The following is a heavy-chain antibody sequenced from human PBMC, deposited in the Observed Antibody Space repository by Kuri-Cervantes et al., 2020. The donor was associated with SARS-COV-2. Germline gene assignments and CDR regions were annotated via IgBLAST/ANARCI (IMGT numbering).Heavy chain of an antibody. V-gene: IGHV4-39*01. CDR2: IYYSGST. J-gene: IGHJ6*02. CDR3: ARTLDCSSASCPPMSRNYYYYGMDV. Sequence: SETLSLTCTVSGGSISSSSYYWGWIRQPPGKGLEWIGSIYYSGSTYYNPSLKSRVTISVDTSKNQFSLKLSSVTAADTAVYYCARTLDCSSASCPPMSRNYYYYGMDVWGQGTTVTVSS. D-gene: IGHD2-2*01. CDR1: GGSISSSSYY.